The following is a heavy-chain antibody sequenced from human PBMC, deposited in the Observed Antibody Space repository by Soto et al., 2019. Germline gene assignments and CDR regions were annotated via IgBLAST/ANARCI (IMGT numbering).Heavy chain of an antibody. D-gene: IGHD4-17*01. J-gene: IGHJ2*01. CDR1: GGSISGGGYY. Sequence: QVQLQESGPGLVKPSETLSLTCTVSGGSISGGGYYWSWIRQPPGKGLEWIGYTYDSGSTYYNPSLKSRISISIDTSKNQFSLLLTSVTAADTAVYYWAREIIPLTTDWDFDLWGRGTLVTVSS. CDR3: AREIIPLTTDWDFDL. CDR2: TYDSGST. V-gene: IGHV4-30-4*01.